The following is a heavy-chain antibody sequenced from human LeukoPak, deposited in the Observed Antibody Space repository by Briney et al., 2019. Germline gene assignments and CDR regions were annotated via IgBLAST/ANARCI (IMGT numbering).Heavy chain of an antibody. J-gene: IGHJ4*02. CDR1: GFTFSSYA. D-gene: IGHD3-10*01. V-gene: IGHV3-23*01. CDR2: ISGSGGST. Sequence: PGGSLRLSCAASGFTFSSYAMSWVRQAPGKGLEWVPAISGSGGSTYYADSVKGRFTISRDNSKNTLYLQMNSLRAEDTAVYYCAKVGYYYGSGSPSNYFDYWGQGTLVTVSS. CDR3: AKVGYYYGSGSPSNYFDY.